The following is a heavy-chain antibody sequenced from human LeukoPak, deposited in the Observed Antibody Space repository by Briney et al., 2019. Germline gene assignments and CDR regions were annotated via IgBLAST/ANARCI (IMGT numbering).Heavy chain of an antibody. J-gene: IGHJ4*02. V-gene: IGHV3-23*01. CDR1: GFTFISYA. D-gene: IGHD6-13*01. Sequence: PGGSLRLSCAASGFTFISYAMNWVRQAPGKGLEWVSVISGSAISTYYADSVKGRFTVSRDNSKNTLYLQMNSLRAEDTAVYYCAKASKPQLVRLGVVDYWGQGTLVTVSS. CDR2: ISGSAIST. CDR3: AKASKPQLVRLGVVDY.